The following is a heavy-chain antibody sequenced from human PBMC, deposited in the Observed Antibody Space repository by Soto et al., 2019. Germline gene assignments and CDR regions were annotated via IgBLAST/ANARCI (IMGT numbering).Heavy chain of an antibody. CDR3: TTHSPVSTYYDILTGEYYFDY. D-gene: IGHD3-9*01. Sequence: GGSLRLSCAASGFTFSNAWMSWVHQAPGKGLEWVGRIKSKTDGGTTDYAAPVKGRFTISRDDSKNTLYLQMNSLKTEDTAVYYCTTHSPVSTYYDILTGEYYFDYWGQGTLVTVSS. J-gene: IGHJ4*02. CDR2: IKSKTDGGTT. CDR1: GFTFSNAW. V-gene: IGHV3-15*01.